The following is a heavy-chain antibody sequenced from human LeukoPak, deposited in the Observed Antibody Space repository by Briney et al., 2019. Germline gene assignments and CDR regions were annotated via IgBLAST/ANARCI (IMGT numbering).Heavy chain of an antibody. Sequence: ASVKVSCKASGYTFTSYGISWVRQAPGQGLEWRGWISAYNGNTNYAQKPQGRVTMTTGTSTSTAYMELRSLRSDDTAVYYCATAADVLTGPPYFDYWGQGTLVTVSS. J-gene: IGHJ4*02. CDR1: GYTFTSYG. CDR3: ATAADVLTGPPYFDY. CDR2: ISAYNGNT. V-gene: IGHV1-18*01. D-gene: IGHD3-9*01.